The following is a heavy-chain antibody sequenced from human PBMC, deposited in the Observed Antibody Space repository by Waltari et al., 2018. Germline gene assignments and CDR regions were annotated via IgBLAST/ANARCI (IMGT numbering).Heavy chain of an antibody. CDR3: ARADCTNGVCNYMDV. V-gene: IGHV3-7*04. J-gene: IGHJ6*03. CDR1: GFTINSYG. Sequence: EVQLVASGGGLVQPGGSLRLSCTASGFTINSYGMRWVRQAPGKGLEWVANIKQDGSEKYYVDSVKGRFTISRDNAKNSLYLQMNSLRAEDTAVYYCARADCTNGVCNYMDVWGKGTTVTVSS. D-gene: IGHD2-8*01. CDR2: IKQDGSEK.